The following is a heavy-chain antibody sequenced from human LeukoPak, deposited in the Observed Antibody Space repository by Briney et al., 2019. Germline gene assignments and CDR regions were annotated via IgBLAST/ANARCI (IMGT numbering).Heavy chain of an antibody. D-gene: IGHD3-22*01. J-gene: IGHJ6*03. CDR2: ITYDGSNK. CDR1: GFTFSSYA. Sequence: GGSLRLSCAASGFTFSSYAMHWVRQAPGKGLEWVAVITYDGSNKYYADSVKGRFTISRDNSKNTLYLQMNSLRAEDTAVYYCSRALYYSSGSYYYYYMDVWGKGTTVTVSS. V-gene: IGHV3-30*04. CDR3: SRALYYSSGSYYYYYMDV.